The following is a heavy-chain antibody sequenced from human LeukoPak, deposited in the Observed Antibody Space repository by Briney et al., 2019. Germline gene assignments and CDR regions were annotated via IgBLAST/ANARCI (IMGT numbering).Heavy chain of an antibody. V-gene: IGHV1-2*02. Sequence: ASMKVSCKASGYTFTGCYMHWVRQAPGQGLEWMGWINPNSGGTTYAQSFQGGVTLTRDTSISTAYMELSSLRSDDTAVYYCARGNLRELRGFDYWGQGTLVTVSS. CDR2: INPNSGGT. D-gene: IGHD1-7*01. CDR3: ARGNLRELRGFDY. CDR1: GYTFTGCY. J-gene: IGHJ4*02.